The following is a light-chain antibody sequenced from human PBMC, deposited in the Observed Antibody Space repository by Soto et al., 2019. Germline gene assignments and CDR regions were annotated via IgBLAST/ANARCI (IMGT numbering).Light chain of an antibody. CDR2: GAS. J-gene: IGKJ1*01. CDR1: QTINSAY. Sequence: EIVLTQSPVTLSLSPGERATLSCRASQTINSAYLAWYQQRPGQAPRLLIYGASSRATGIPNRFSGSGSGTDFTLTISRLEPEDFAVYYCQQYGNSPQTFGQGTKVDIK. V-gene: IGKV3-20*01. CDR3: QQYGNSPQT.